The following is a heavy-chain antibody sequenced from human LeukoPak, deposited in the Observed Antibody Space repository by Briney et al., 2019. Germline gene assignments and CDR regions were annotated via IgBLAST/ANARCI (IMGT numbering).Heavy chain of an antibody. CDR2: IYYSGST. J-gene: IGHJ4*02. V-gene: IGHV4-59*01. D-gene: IGHD3-3*01. Sequence: PSETLSLTCTVSGGSISSYYWSWIRQPPGKGLEWIGYIYYSGSTNYNPSLKSRVTISVDTSKNQFSLKLSSVTAADTAVYYCARSLRASDFWSGYYPDHWGQGTLVTVSS. CDR1: GGSISSYY. CDR3: ARSLRASDFWSGYYPDH.